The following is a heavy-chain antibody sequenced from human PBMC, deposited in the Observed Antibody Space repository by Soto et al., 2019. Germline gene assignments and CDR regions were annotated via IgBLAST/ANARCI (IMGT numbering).Heavy chain of an antibody. V-gene: IGHV3-30*18. Sequence: QVQLVESGGGVVQPGRSVRLSCAACGFTFGTYGMHWVCQAPGKGRAWVAVISYDGSNKYYADYVKGLFTISRDNSEKTLYLQMSRRRAEDTIVYYCVEDRGRLVVVTAATVEKWGQGTVVTVSS. CDR3: VEDRGRLVVVTAATVEK. J-gene: IGHJ4*02. CDR1: GFTFGTYG. CDR2: ISYDGSNK. D-gene: IGHD2-21*02.